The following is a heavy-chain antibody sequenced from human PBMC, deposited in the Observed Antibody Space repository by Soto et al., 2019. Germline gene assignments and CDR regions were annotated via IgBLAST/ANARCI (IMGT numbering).Heavy chain of an antibody. CDR2: VYYSGST. V-gene: IGHV4-39*01. CDR1: GGSVSSSSYY. Sequence: LSLTCTVSGGSVSSSSYYWGWVRQPPGKGLEWIGSVYYSGSTYYNPSLESRVTISVDKSKNQFSLKLMSLSAADTAVYYCAKTTHDHENGMDVWGQGTTVTVSS. J-gene: IGHJ6*02. D-gene: IGHD3-3*01. CDR3: AKTTHDHENGMDV.